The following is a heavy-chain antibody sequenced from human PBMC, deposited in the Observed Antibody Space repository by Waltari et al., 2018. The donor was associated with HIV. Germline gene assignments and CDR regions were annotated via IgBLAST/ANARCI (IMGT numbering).Heavy chain of an antibody. V-gene: IGHV3-30*18. D-gene: IGHD3-16*02. CDR1: GLTFRSFR. Sequence: QVHFVESGGGVVQPGRSLRLSCAASGLTFRSFRLYWVRLSPGKGPEWVTSISNDGRHDYLAASVKGRLTIPTDNAKNAFLLQMRLLRLEHTVEYYCAKYRFIVGGVIWCLDGWGRGTTVTVSS. J-gene: IGHJ6*02. CDR2: ISNDGRHD. CDR3: AKYRFIVGGVIWCLDG.